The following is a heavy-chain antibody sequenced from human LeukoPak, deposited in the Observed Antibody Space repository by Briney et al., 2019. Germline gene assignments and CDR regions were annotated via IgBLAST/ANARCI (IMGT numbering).Heavy chain of an antibody. V-gene: IGHV1-18*01. CDR1: GYTFTSYG. D-gene: IGHD4-17*01. J-gene: IGHJ6*02. Sequence: ASVKVSCKASGYTFTSYGISWVRQAPGQGLEWMGWISAYNGNTNYAQKLQGRVTMTTDTSTSTAYMELRSLRSDDTAVYYCARDTHDYGDYEPPFMDVWGQGTTVTVSS. CDR3: ARDTHDYGDYEPPFMDV. CDR2: ISAYNGNT.